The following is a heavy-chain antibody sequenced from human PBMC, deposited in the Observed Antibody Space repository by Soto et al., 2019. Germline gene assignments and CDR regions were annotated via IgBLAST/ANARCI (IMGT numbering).Heavy chain of an antibody. J-gene: IGHJ4*02. V-gene: IGHV4-59*01. CDR3: ARGSEYYDSSGYHYYFDY. CDR1: GGSISSYY. D-gene: IGHD3-22*01. CDR2: IYFTGST. Sequence: SETLSLTCTVSGGSISSYYWSWIRQPPGKGLEWIGYIYFTGSTNYNPSLKSRVTISVDTSKIQFSLKQSSVTAADTAVYYCARGSEYYDSSGYHYYFDYWGQGTLVTVSS.